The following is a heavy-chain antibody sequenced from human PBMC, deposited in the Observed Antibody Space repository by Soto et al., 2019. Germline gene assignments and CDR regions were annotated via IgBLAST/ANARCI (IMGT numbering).Heavy chain of an antibody. CDR1: GESFNGYY. CDR3: ARLDEALDY. CDR2: INDIGDI. J-gene: IGHJ4*02. V-gene: IGHV4-34*01. Sequence: SETLSLTCAVYGESFNGYYYSWIRQPPGKGLEWIGEINDIGDINYNPSLRSRVTLSVDTSKKQFSLKLSSVTAADTAVYYCARLDEALDYWGQGTLVT.